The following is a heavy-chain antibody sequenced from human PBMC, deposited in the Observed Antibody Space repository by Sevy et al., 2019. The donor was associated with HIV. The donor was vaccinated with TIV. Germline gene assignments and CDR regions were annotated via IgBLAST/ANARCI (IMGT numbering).Heavy chain of an antibody. CDR3: AKVGYDPIFDY. CDR1: GFHLGDYA. Sequence: GGSLRLSCSTSGFHLGDYAMSWVCQSPGKGLEWVGFMRSKAFAGTTEYAASVKGRFTISTDDSKASAHLQMNSLRAEDTAVYYCAKVGYDPIFDYWGQGTLVTVSS. V-gene: IGHV3-49*04. J-gene: IGHJ4*02. D-gene: IGHD5-12*01. CDR2: MRSKAFAGTT.